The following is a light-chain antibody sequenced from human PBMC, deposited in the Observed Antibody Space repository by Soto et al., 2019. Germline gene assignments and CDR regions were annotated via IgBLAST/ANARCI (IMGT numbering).Light chain of an antibody. Sequence: QSALTQPPSVSGSPGQSVTISCTGTSSDVGGYNRVSWYQQPPGTAPKLMIYEVSNRPSGVPDRFSGSKSGNTASLTISGLQTEDEADYYCNSYTSSISTYVFGTGTKVTVL. CDR3: NSYTSSISTYV. V-gene: IGLV2-18*02. CDR1: SSDVGGYNR. CDR2: EVS. J-gene: IGLJ1*01.